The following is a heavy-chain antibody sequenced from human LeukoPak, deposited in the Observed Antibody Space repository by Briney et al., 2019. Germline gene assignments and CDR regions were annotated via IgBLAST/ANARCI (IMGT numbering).Heavy chain of an antibody. CDR1: GGSISSSSYY. D-gene: IGHD3-22*01. V-gene: IGHV4-39*01. CDR3: AGLYYDSSGYYQICYFDY. CDR2: IYYSGIT. J-gene: IGHJ4*02. Sequence: SETLSLTCTVSGGSISSSSYYWGWIRQPPGKGLEWIGSIYYSGITYYNPSLKSRVTISVDTSKNQFSLNLSSVTAADTAVYYCAGLYYDSSGYYQICYFDYWGQGTLVTVSS.